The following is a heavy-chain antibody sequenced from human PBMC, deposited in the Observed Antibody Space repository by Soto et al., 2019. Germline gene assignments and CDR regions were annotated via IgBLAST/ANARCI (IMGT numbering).Heavy chain of an antibody. CDR1: GGTFSSYT. Sequence: GASVKVSCKASGGTFSSYTISWVRQAPGQGLEWMGRIIPILGIANYAQKFQGRVTITADKSTSTAYMELSSLRSEDTAVYYCARAHDSSGYYYVPRNYYYGMDVWGQGTTVTVSS. V-gene: IGHV1-69*02. CDR3: ARAHDSSGYYYVPRNYYYGMDV. D-gene: IGHD3-22*01. CDR2: IIPILGIA. J-gene: IGHJ6*02.